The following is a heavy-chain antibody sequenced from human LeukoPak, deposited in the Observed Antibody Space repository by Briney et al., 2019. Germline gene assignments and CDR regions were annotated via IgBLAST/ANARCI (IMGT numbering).Heavy chain of an antibody. V-gene: IGHV3-23*01. J-gene: IGHJ4*02. CDR3: AKATGYLL. CDR2: ISNSDSST. Sequence: GGSLRLSCAASAFTFSNYAMSWVRQAPGKGLEWDSTISNSDSSTYYADSVKGRFTISRDNSENTLYLQMNSLRAEDTAVYYCAKATGYLLWGQGTLVIVSS. D-gene: IGHD1-14*01. CDR1: AFTFSNYA.